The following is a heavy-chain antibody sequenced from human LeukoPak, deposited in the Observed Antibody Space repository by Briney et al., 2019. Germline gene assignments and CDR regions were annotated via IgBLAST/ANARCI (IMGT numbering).Heavy chain of an antibody. Sequence: GESLKISCKGSGYSFTSYWIGWVRQMPGKGLEWMGIIYPGDSDTRYSPSFQGQVTISADKSISTAYLQWSSLKASDTAMYYCVKVLWFGEFLDAFDIWGQGTMVTVSS. CDR1: GYSFTSYW. J-gene: IGHJ3*02. CDR3: VKVLWFGEFLDAFDI. CDR2: IYPGDSDT. D-gene: IGHD3-10*01. V-gene: IGHV5-51*01.